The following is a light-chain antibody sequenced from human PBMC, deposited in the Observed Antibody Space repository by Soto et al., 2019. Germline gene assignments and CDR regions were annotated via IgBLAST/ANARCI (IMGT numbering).Light chain of an antibody. J-gene: IGKJ4*01. CDR1: QSVSSN. V-gene: IGKV3-15*01. CDR2: GAS. CDR3: QQYNKWPLT. Sequence: EIVMTQSPATLSVSSGERATLSCRASQSVSSNLAWYQQKPGQAPRLLICGASTGATGIPARFSGSGSGTEFTLTISSLQSEDFAVYYCQQYNKWPLTFGGGTKVEIK.